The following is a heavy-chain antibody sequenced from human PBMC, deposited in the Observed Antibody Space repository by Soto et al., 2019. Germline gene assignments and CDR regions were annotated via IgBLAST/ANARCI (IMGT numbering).Heavy chain of an antibody. J-gene: IGHJ6*03. V-gene: IGHV2-26*01. Sequence: SGPTLVNPTETLTLTCTVSGFSLSNARMGVSWIRQPPGKALEWLAHIFSNGEKSYSTSLKSRLTISKDTSKSQVVLSMTNMDPVDTATYYCARLRYYSGGSCSAYYYYYMDVWGKGTTVTVSS. CDR1: GFSLSNARMG. CDR2: IFSNGEK. CDR3: ARLRYYSGGSCSAYYYYYMDV. D-gene: IGHD2-15*01.